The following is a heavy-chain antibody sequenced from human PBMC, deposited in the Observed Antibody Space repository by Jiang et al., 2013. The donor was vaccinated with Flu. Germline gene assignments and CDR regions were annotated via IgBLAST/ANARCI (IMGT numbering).Heavy chain of an antibody. J-gene: IGHJ3*01. V-gene: IGHV3-48*03. CDR1: GFTLSSYE. D-gene: IGHD3-22*01. CDR3: ARALFYDYLTSGGKHDAFDV. CDR2: ISSSGSGTTT. Sequence: VQLLESGGGLIQPGGSLRLSCEGSGFTLSSYEMNWFRQAPGKGLEWLAYISSSGSGTTTHHADSVKDRFTISIDESKNSLFLQMNSLRVEDTALYYCARALFYDYLTSGGKHDAFDVWGQGTMVTVSS.